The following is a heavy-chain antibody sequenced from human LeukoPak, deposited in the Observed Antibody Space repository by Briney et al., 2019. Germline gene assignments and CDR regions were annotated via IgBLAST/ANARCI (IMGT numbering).Heavy chain of an antibody. D-gene: IGHD1-26*01. J-gene: IGHJ4*02. CDR3: CTEYRGAFNY. Sequence: KPGGSLRLSCAGSGFTFSDAWMSWVRQAPGKGLEWVGHIKSRRDGGTTDYAAPVKGRFIISRDDSKDTLYLQMNSLITEDTAVYYCCTEYRGAFNYWGQGSLVIVSS. V-gene: IGHV3-15*01. CDR2: IKSRRDGGTT. CDR1: GFTFSDAW.